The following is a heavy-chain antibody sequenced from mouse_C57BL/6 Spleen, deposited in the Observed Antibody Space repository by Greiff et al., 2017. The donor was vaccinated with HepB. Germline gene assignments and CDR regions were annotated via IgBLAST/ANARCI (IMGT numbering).Heavy chain of an antibody. J-gene: IGHJ2*01. D-gene: IGHD2-5*01. V-gene: IGHV1-15*01. CDR2: IDPETGGT. CDR3: TRSYYSNYVGFDY. CDR1: GYTFTDYE. Sequence: VKLLESGAELVRPGASVTLSCKASGYTFTDYEMHWVKQTPVHGLEWIGAIDPETGGTAYNQKFKGKAILTADKSSSTAYMELRSLTSEDSAVYYCTRSYYSNYVGFDYWGQGTTLTVSS.